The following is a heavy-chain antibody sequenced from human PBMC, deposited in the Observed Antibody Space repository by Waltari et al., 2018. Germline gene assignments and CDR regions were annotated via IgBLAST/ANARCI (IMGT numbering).Heavy chain of an antibody. Sequence: QVKRQESGPSLMKPSETRYLIWTVTGGSIRGFYWSWVRQPPWKGLDWIGYIYYTGSTNFNPSLKSRVTMSVDTSKNQFSLKLSSVTAADTAFYYCARGGGGDWEWFDPWGQGTLVTVSS. CDR2: IYYTGST. V-gene: IGHV4-59*01. J-gene: IGHJ5*02. CDR3: ARGGGGDWEWFDP. D-gene: IGHD2-21*02. CDR1: GGSIRGFY.